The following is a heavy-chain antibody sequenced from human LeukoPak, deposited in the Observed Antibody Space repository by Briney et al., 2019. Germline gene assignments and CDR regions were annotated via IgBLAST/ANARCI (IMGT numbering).Heavy chain of an antibody. CDR1: GFAFDEHG. D-gene: IGHD2-2*01. CDR2: INWSGGST. CDR3: VRAPITSPFYFDY. V-gene: IGHV3-20*04. Sequence: PGGSLRLSCTASGFAFDEHGMSWVRQVPGKGLEWVSGINWSGGSTGYADPLRGRFTISRDNAKNSLHLQMDSLRAEDTALYYCVRAPITSPFYFDYWGQGTLVTVSS. J-gene: IGHJ4*02.